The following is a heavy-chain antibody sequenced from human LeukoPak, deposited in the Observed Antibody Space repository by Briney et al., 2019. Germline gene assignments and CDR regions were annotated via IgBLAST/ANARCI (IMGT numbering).Heavy chain of an antibody. CDR1: GFTFSSYA. J-gene: IGHJ3*02. V-gene: IGHV3-23*01. Sequence: GGSLRLSCAASGFTFSSYAMSWVRQAPGRGLEWVSATSGSGVSTYYADSVKGRFTISRDNSKNTLYLQMNSLRADDTALYYCANDLGFGGPHDAFDIWGQRTMVTVSS. D-gene: IGHD3-10*01. CDR2: TSGSGVST. CDR3: ANDLGFGGPHDAFDI.